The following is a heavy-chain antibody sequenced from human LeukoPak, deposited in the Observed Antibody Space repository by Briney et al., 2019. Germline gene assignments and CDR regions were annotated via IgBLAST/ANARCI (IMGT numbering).Heavy chain of an antibody. CDR2: INPNSGGT. D-gene: IGHD5-18*01. Sequence: ASVKVSCKASGYTFTGYYMHWVRQAPGQGLEWMGRINPNSGGTNYAQKFQGRVTMTRDTSISTAYMELSRLRSDDTAVYYCARGGYSYGWDFDLWGRGTLVTVSS. J-gene: IGHJ2*01. V-gene: IGHV1-2*06. CDR3: ARGGYSYGWDFDL. CDR1: GYTFTGYY.